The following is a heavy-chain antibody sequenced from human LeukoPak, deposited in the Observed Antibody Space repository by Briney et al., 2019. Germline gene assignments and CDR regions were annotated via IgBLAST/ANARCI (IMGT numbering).Heavy chain of an antibody. J-gene: IGHJ4*02. Sequence: SETLSLTCTVSGGSISSYYWSWIRQPPGKGLEWIGYIYYSGSTNYNPSLKSRVTISIDTSKNQFSLKLSSVTAADTAVYYCARDRVRGNANPYFDYWGQGTLVTVSS. CDR2: IYYSGST. V-gene: IGHV4-59*01. CDR3: ARDRVRGNANPYFDY. CDR1: GGSISSYY. D-gene: IGHD1-1*01.